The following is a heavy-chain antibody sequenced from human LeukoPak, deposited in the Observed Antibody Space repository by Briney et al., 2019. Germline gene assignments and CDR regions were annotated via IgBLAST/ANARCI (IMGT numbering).Heavy chain of an antibody. CDR1: GFTVSSNY. Sequence: GGSLRLSCAASGFTVSSNYMSWVRQAPGKGLEWVSYISSSGSTIYYADSVKGRFTISRDNAKNSLYLQMNSLRAEDTAVYYCARVVRDYGDYARRYFDYWGQGTLVTVSS. CDR3: ARVVRDYGDYARRYFDY. V-gene: IGHV3-11*04. D-gene: IGHD4-17*01. J-gene: IGHJ4*02. CDR2: ISSSGSTI.